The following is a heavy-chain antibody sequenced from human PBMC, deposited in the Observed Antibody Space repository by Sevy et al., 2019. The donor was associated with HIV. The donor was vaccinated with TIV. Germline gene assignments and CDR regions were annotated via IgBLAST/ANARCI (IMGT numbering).Heavy chain of an antibody. CDR2: VSYDGADT. CDR1: GSTFSNYA. J-gene: IGHJ3*02. CDR3: ARFPPQRAFDI. V-gene: IGHV3-30*04. Sequence: GGSLRLSCAASGSTFSNYAMHWVRQTPDRGLEWMAVVSYDGADTSYADSVKGRFTVSRDNSKSSLYLQMNSLRVDGSAVYFCARFPPQRAFDIWGQGTTVTVSS.